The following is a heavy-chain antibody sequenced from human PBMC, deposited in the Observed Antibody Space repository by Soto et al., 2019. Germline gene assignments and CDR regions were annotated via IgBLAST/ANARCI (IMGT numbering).Heavy chain of an antibody. J-gene: IGHJ4*01. CDR3: AAMLKVGATPYSFGY. Sequence: SETLSLTCTISGDSISISSYYWAWIRQPPGKGLEWIGSMYYSGSTYNNPSLKSRVTMSVDTPKKQFSLILSSVTAADTAVYYCAAMLKVGATPYSFGYWDEGNLVTFSP. CDR1: GDSISISSYY. CDR2: MYYSGST. V-gene: IGHV4-39*01. D-gene: IGHD3-16*01.